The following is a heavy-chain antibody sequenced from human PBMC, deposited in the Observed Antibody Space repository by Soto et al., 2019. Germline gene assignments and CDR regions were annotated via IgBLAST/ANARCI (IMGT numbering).Heavy chain of an antibody. J-gene: IGHJ4*02. CDR2: ISYDGIEK. Sequence: PGGSLRLSCAASGFTFSSYAMHWVRQAPGKGLEWVAVISYDGIEKYYADSVKGRFTISRDNSDNTVYLQMNGLRDEDTAVFYCARPTLYSSSAGGYYFDYWGQGTLVTVSS. V-gene: IGHV3-30-3*01. CDR1: GFTFSSYA. D-gene: IGHD3-16*01. CDR3: ARPTLYSSSAGGYYFDY.